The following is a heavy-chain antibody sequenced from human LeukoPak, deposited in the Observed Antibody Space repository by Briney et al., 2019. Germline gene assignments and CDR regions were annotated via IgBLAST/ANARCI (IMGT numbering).Heavy chain of an antibody. V-gene: IGHV1-2*02. CDR2: INPNGGGT. CDR3: ARLGYCSNTSCRYYYYGMDV. J-gene: IGHJ6*02. CDR1: GYTFTGYY. Sequence: ASVKVSCKASGYTFTGYYMHWVRQAPGQGLEWMGWINPNGGGTNYAQKFQGRVTMTRDTSISTAYMELSRLRSADTAVYYCARLGYCSNTSCRYYYYGMDVWGQGTTVTVSS. D-gene: IGHD2-2*01.